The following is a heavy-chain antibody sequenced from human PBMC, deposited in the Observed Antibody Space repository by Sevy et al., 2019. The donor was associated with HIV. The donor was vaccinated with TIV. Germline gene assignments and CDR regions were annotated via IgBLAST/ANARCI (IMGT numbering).Heavy chain of an antibody. CDR2: FSFGCGRI. D-gene: IGHD2-8*01. Sequence: QLGGSLRLSCAASGFTFAKYSMSWVRPAPGKGLGWVSTFSFGCGRINYADSVKGRFTISRDDSKNTLFLQMNSLRAEDTATYFCAREGCTQPHDYWGQGTLVTVSS. V-gene: IGHV3-23*01. CDR1: GFTFAKYS. CDR3: AREGCTQPHDY. J-gene: IGHJ4*02.